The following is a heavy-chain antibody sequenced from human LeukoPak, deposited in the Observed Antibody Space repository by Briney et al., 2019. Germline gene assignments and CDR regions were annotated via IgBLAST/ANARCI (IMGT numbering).Heavy chain of an antibody. CDR3: AREYCSGGSCPRYDAFDI. V-gene: IGHV3-23*01. D-gene: IGHD2-15*01. CDR1: GFTFSSYA. Sequence: GGSLRLSCAASGFTFSSYAMSWVRQAPGKGLEWVSAISGSGGSTYYADSVKGRFTISRDNSKNTLYLQMNSLRAEDTAVYYCAREYCSGGSCPRYDAFDIWGQGTMVTVSS. J-gene: IGHJ3*02. CDR2: ISGSGGST.